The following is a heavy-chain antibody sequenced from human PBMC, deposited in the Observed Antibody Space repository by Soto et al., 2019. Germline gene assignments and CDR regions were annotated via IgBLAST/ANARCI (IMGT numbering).Heavy chain of an antibody. CDR1: GFTFSSYG. V-gene: IGHV3-33*01. D-gene: IGHD6-13*01. J-gene: IGHJ4*02. CDR3: ARVVDLYSSPGHFDY. Sequence: GGSLRLSCAASGFTFSSYGMHWVRQAPGKGLEWVAVIWYDGSNKYYADSVKGRFTISRDNSKNTLYLQMNSLRAEDTAVYYCARVVDLYSSPGHFDYWGQGTLVTVSS. CDR2: IWYDGSNK.